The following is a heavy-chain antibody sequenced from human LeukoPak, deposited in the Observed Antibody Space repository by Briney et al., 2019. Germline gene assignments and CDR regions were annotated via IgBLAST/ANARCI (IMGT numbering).Heavy chain of an antibody. CDR2: IKQDGSEK. V-gene: IGHV3-7*01. J-gene: IGHJ5*02. CDR3: AKDDSGYDFPNWFDP. Sequence: GGSLRLSCVASGFTFSNHWMNWVRQAPGKGLEWVANIKQDGSEKYYADSVKGRFTISRDNSRNTLYLQMNSLRAEDTAVYYCAKDDSGYDFPNWFDPWGQGTLVTVSS. D-gene: IGHD5-12*01. CDR1: GFTFSNHW.